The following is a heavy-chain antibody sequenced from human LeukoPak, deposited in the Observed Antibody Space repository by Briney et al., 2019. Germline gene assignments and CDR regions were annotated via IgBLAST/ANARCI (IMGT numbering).Heavy chain of an antibody. CDR1: GGSISSYY. V-gene: IGHV4-59*01. D-gene: IGHD5-12*01. CDR3: ARGVGVVASIDY. Sequence: SETLSLTCTVSGGSISSYYWSWIQQPPGKGLEWIGYIYYSGSTNYNPSLKSRVTISVDTSKNQFSLKLSSVTAADTAMYYCARGVGVVASIDYWGQGTLVTVSS. J-gene: IGHJ4*02. CDR2: IYYSGST.